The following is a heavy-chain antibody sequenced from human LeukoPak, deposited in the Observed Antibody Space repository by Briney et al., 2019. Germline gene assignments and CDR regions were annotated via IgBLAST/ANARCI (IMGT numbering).Heavy chain of an antibody. CDR1: GGTFSSYA. CDR2: IIPIFGTA. J-gene: IGHJ4*02. D-gene: IGHD2-21*02. CDR3: AGGMVATAINLDY. Sequence: SVKVSCKASGGTFSSYAISWVRQAPGQGLEWMGRIIPIFGTANYAQKFQGRVTITTDESTSTAYMELSSLRSEDTAVYYCAGGMVATAINLDYWGQGTLVTVSS. V-gene: IGHV1-69*05.